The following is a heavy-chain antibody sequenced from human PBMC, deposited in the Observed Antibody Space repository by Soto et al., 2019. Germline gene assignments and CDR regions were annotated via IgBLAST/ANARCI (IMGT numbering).Heavy chain of an antibody. CDR3: ASPVEMATKGAHAFDI. Sequence: QVQLVQSGAEVKKPGSSVKVSCKASGGTFNSYAISWVRQAPGQGLEWMGGIIPIFGTANYAQKFQGRVTITADNSTSTAYMELSSLRSEDTAVYYCASPVEMATKGAHAFDIWGQGTMVTVSS. D-gene: IGHD1-26*01. CDR1: GGTFNSYA. J-gene: IGHJ3*02. CDR2: IIPIFGTA. V-gene: IGHV1-69*06.